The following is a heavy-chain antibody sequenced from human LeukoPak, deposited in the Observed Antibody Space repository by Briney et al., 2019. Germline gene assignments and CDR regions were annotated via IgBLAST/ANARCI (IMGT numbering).Heavy chain of an antibody. CDR3: AGRNSSEDY. J-gene: IGHJ4*02. Sequence: GGSLRLSCAASRFTFSNYAMHWVRQAPGKGLEWVAVISYDGSNKYYADSVRGRFTISRDNSKNTLYLQMNSLRAEDTAVYYCAGRNSSEDYWGQGTLVTVSS. D-gene: IGHD6-25*01. CDR1: RFTFSNYA. CDR2: ISYDGSNK. V-gene: IGHV3-30*04.